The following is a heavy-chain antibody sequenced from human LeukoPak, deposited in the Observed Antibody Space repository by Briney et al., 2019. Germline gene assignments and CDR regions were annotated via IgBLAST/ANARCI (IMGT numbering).Heavy chain of an antibody. CDR2: MNPSSGNT. J-gene: IGHJ4*02. V-gene: IGHV1-8*01. Sequence: ASVKVSCKASEYTFTSYDINWVRQATGQGLEWMGWMNPSSGNTGYAQKFQARVTMTRNTSISTAYMELSSLRSEDTAVYYCASSLRVREAFDYWGQGTLVTVSS. D-gene: IGHD5/OR15-5a*01. CDR3: ASSLRVREAFDY. CDR1: EYTFTSYD.